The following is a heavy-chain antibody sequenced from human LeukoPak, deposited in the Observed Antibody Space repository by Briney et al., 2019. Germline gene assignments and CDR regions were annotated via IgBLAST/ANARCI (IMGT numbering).Heavy chain of an antibody. CDR1: GFTFSTYS. J-gene: IGHJ4*02. Sequence: GGSLRLSCAASGFTFSTYSMNWVRQAPGKGLEWVSSLSSSSTYVYYADSVKGRFTISRDNAKNTLCLQLNSLRAEDTAVYYCSRVGYYGFDYWGQGTLVTVSS. CDR2: LSSSSTYV. V-gene: IGHV3-21*01. D-gene: IGHD3-10*01. CDR3: SRVGYYGFDY.